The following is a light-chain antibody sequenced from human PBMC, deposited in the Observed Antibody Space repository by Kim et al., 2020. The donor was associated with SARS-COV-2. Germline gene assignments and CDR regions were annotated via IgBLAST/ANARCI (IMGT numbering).Light chain of an antibody. Sequence: SLSPGEGATLSCRNSQSVSSYVACYNYKPGQPPTLPIYDASKRATGIPARFSGSGFGTDFTLTISSLEPEDFAIYYCQQRKNWATFGQGTKVEI. J-gene: IGKJ1*01. V-gene: IGKV3-11*01. CDR3: QQRKNWAT. CDR2: DAS. CDR1: QSVSSY.